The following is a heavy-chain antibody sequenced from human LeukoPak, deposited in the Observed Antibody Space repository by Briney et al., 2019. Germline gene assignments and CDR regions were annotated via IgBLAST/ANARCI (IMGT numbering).Heavy chain of an antibody. J-gene: IGHJ5*02. Sequence: SETLSLTCAVYGGSFSGYYWSWIRQPPGKGLEWIGEINHSGSTNYNPSLKSRVTISVDTSKNQFSLKLSSVTAADTAVYYCARALGYCSSTSCHPRFDPWGQGTLVTVCS. D-gene: IGHD2-2*01. CDR3: ARALGYCSSTSCHPRFDP. CDR1: GGSFSGYY. CDR2: INHSGST. V-gene: IGHV4-34*01.